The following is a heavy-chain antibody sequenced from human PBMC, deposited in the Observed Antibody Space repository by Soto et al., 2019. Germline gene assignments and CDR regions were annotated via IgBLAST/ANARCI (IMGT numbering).Heavy chain of an antibody. D-gene: IGHD3-9*01. CDR2: IKHSGST. CDR1: GGSFSGYY. CDR3: ARGDILIGSRNWFDP. V-gene: IGHV4-34*01. J-gene: IGHJ5*02. Sequence: SETLSLTCAVYGGSFSGYYWXWIRQPPGKGLEWIGEIKHSGSTNYNPSLKSRVTISVDTSKNQFSLKLSSVAAADTAVYYCARGDILIGSRNWFDPWGQGTLVTVSS.